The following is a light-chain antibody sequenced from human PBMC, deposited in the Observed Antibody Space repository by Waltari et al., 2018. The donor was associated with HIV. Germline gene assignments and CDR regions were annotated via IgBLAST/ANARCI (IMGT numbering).Light chain of an antibody. CDR1: SSDVGGYNY. J-gene: IGLJ1*01. CDR3: SSYAGSNNPYV. V-gene: IGLV2-8*01. Sequence: QSALTQPPSASGSPGQSVTISCTGTSSDVGGYNYVSWYQQHPGKAHKLMIYEVRKRPSGVPARFSGSKSGNTASLTVSGLRAEDEADYYCSSYAGSNNPYVFGTGTKVTVL. CDR2: EVR.